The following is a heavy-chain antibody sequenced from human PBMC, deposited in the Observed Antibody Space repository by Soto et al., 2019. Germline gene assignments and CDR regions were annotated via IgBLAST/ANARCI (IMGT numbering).Heavy chain of an antibody. CDR2: IYYSGST. V-gene: IGHV4-59*01. J-gene: IGHJ4*02. Sequence: QVQLQESGPGLVKPSETLSLTCTVSGGSISSYYWSWIRQPPGKGLEWIGYIYYSGSTNYNPSLKSRVTISVDTSKNQFSLKLSSVTAADTAVYYCARETAMVANFDYWGQGTLVTVSS. CDR3: ARETAMVANFDY. D-gene: IGHD5-18*01. CDR1: GGSISSYY.